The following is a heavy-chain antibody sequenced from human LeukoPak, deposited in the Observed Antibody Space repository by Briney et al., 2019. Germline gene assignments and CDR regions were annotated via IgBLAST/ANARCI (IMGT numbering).Heavy chain of an antibody. V-gene: IGHV3-53*01. CDR2: IYSGGST. Sequence: GGSLRLSCAASGFTVSSNYMSWVRQAPGKGLEWVSVIYSGGSTYYADSVKGRFTISRDNSKNTLYLQMNSLRAEDTAVYYCAKSWLVPYYFDYWGQGTLVTVSS. D-gene: IGHD6-6*01. CDR1: GFTVSSNY. J-gene: IGHJ4*02. CDR3: AKSWLVPYYFDY.